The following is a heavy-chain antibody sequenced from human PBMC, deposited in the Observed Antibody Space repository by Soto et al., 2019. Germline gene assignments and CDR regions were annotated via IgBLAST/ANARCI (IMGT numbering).Heavy chain of an antibody. V-gene: IGHV3-23*01. CDR2: ISGSGGST. D-gene: IGHD2-2*01. J-gene: IGHJ5*02. Sequence: GGSLRLSCAASGFTFSSYAMSWVRQAPGKGLEWVSAISGSGGSTYYADSVKGRFTISRDNSKNTLYLQMSSLRAEDTAVYYCAKPRRIVVVPAAMSFDPWGQGTLVTVSS. CDR1: GFTFSSYA. CDR3: AKPRRIVVVPAAMSFDP.